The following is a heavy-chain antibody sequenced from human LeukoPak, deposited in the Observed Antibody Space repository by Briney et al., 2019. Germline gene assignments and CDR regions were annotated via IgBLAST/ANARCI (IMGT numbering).Heavy chain of an antibody. CDR3: ARGGYCGSDCFFYY. CDR1: GGSFSYYY. D-gene: IGHD2-21*02. V-gene: IGHV4-34*01. Sequence: SETLSLTCAVYGGSFSYYYWSWIRQPPGKGLEWIGEINQSGSTNYNPSLKSRVTISLDTSKNQFSLKVTSVTAADTAVYYCARGGYCGSDCFFYYWGQGTLVTVSS. CDR2: INQSGST. J-gene: IGHJ4*02.